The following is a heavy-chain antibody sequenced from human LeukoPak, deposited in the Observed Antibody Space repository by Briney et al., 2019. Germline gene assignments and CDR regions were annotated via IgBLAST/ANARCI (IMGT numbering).Heavy chain of an antibody. CDR2: ISYVGSDR. J-gene: IGHJ4*02. D-gene: IGHD3-22*01. V-gene: IGHV3-30*03. CDR3: ATGYYDTSGHDY. Sequence: PGGSLRLSCAASGFTFDTYGMHWVRQAPGKGLEWVAFISYVGSDRYYTDSVKGRFTISRDNSKNTLYLQVNSLRAEDTAVYYCATGYYDTSGHDYWGQGTLVSVSA. CDR1: GFTFDTYG.